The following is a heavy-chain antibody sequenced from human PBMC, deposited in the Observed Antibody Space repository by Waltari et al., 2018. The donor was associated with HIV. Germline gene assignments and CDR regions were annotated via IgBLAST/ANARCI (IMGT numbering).Heavy chain of an antibody. CDR2: TNSDGNST. Sequence: EVQLVESGGGLVQQGVSLRLSCAAPGFTFCSYWMHWVRQAAGKGVVWVLRTNSDGNSTNYADSVKGRFTISRDNAKNTLYLQMSSLRAEDTAVYYCARAADCSSSSCPRAFDIWGQGTMVTVSS. D-gene: IGHD2-2*01. V-gene: IGHV3-74*01. CDR3: ARAADCSSSSCPRAFDI. CDR1: GFTFCSYW. J-gene: IGHJ3*02.